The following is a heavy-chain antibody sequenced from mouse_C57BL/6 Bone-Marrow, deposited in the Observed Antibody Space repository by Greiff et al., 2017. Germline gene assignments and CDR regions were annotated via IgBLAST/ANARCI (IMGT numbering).Heavy chain of an antibody. CDR2: IRSKSNNYAT. V-gene: IGHV10-1*01. J-gene: IGHJ1*03. CDR3: VRLNWAPSYWYFDV. Sequence: VQLKESGGGLVQPKGSLKLSCAASGFSFNTYAMNWVRQAPGKGLEWVARIRSKSNNYATSYADSGKDRFTISRDDSESMLYLQMNNLKTEDTAMYYGVRLNWAPSYWYFDVWGTGTTVTVSS. D-gene: IGHD4-1*02. CDR1: GFSFNTYA.